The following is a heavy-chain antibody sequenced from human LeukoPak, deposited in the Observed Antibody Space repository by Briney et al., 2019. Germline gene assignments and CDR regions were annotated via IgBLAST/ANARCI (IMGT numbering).Heavy chain of an antibody. CDR3: ARGCGYYYYGMDV. CDR2: IYYSAST. J-gene: IGHJ6*02. CDR1: GDPIRRYY. V-gene: IGHV4-59*01. Sequence: SVILSLTCTVSGDPIRRYYWSWIWQPPGKEMEWIGYIYYSASTNYNPSLKSRVTISIDTSKNQFSLKLSSVTAADTAMYYCARGCGYYYYGMDVWGQGTTVTVSS.